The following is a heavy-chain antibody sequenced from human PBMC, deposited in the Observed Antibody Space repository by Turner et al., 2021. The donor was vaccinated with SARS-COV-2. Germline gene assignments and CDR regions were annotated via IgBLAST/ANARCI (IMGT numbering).Heavy chain of an antibody. CDR2: RWYDGSNK. CDR3: ARDGGYSGYAYLDY. Sequence: QVQLVESGGGVVQPGRSLRLSCAASGFTFSSYGMHWVRQAPGKGLEWVAVRWYDGSNKYYADSVKGRFTISRDNSKNTLYLQMNSLRAEDTAVYYCARDGGYSGYAYLDYWGQGTLVTVSS. V-gene: IGHV3-33*01. D-gene: IGHD5-12*01. CDR1: GFTFSSYG. J-gene: IGHJ4*02.